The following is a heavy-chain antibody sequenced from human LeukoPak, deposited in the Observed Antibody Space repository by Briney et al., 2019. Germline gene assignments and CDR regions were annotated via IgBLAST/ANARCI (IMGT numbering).Heavy chain of an antibody. J-gene: IGHJ3*02. CDR2: INPNSGGT. CDR1: GYTFTGYY. V-gene: IGHV1-2*02. Sequence: ASVKVSCKASGYTFTGYYMHWVRQPPGQGLEWMGWINPNSGGTNYAQKFQGRVTMTRDTSISTAYMELSRLRSDGTAVYYCARYSSGWYSAFDIWGQGTMVTVSS. D-gene: IGHD6-19*01. CDR3: ARYSSGWYSAFDI.